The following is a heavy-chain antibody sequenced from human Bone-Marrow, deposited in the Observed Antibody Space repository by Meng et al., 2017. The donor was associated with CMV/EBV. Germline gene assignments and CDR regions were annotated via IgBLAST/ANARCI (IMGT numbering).Heavy chain of an antibody. CDR3: ARDSGDPSLDDFHY. Sequence: ASGRTVSSYAISCVRQAPGQGLEWMGGIIPIFGTAHYAQKFQGRVTITADKSTSTAYMELSSLRSEDTAVYYCARDSGDPSLDDFHYWGQGTLVTVSS. D-gene: IGHD3-10*01. J-gene: IGHJ4*02. CDR1: GRTVSSYA. V-gene: IGHV1-69*06. CDR2: IIPIFGTA.